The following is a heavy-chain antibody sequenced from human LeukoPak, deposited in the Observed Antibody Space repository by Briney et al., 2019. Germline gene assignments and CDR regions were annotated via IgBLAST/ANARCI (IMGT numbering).Heavy chain of an antibody. V-gene: IGHV4-59*01. Sequence: PSETLSLTCTVSGGSISSYYWSWIRQPPGKGLEWSGYIYYSGSTNYNPSLKSRVTISVDTSKNQFSLKLSSVTAADPAVYYCARGVSRSYYHFDYWGQGTLVTVSS. J-gene: IGHJ4*02. CDR3: ARGVSRSYYHFDY. CDR2: IYYSGST. CDR1: GGSISSYY. D-gene: IGHD1-26*01.